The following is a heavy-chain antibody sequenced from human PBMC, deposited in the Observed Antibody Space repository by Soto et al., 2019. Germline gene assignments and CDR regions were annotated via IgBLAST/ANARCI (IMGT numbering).Heavy chain of an antibody. CDR2: ISAYNGNT. D-gene: IGHD3-16*02. CDR1: GYTFTSYG. J-gene: IGHJ3*02. CDR3: ARTTIPYYDYIWGSYRHLDAFDI. V-gene: IGHV1-18*01. Sequence: GASVKVSCKASGYTFTSYGISWVRQAPGQGLEWMGWISAYNGNTNYAQKLQGRVTMTTDTSTSTAYMELRSLRSDDTAVYYCARTTIPYYDYIWGSYRHLDAFDIWGQGTMVTVSS.